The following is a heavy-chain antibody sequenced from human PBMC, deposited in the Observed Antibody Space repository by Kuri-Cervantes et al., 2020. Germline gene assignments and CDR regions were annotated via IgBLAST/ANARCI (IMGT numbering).Heavy chain of an antibody. CDR2: ISWNSGSI. D-gene: IGHD3-22*01. J-gene: IGHJ4*02. Sequence: SLKISCAASGFTFDNYAMHWVRQAPGKGLEWVSGISWNSGSIGYADSVKGRFTISRDNAKNSLYLQMNSLRAEDTPVYYCSSGYLFDYWGQGTLVTVSS. CDR1: GFTFDNYA. V-gene: IGHV3-9*01. CDR3: SSGYLFDY.